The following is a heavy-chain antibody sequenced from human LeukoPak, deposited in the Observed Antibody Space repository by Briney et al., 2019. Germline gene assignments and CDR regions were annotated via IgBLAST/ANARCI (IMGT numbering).Heavy chain of an antibody. Sequence: ASVKVSCKASGYTFTGYYMHWVRQAPGQGVEWMGWINPNSGGTKYAQKFQGRVTMTRDTSISTAYMELSRLRSDDTAVYYCARVVPYCSSTSCSRGGYYYYYYMDVWGKGTTVTVSS. V-gene: IGHV1-2*02. CDR3: ARVVPYCSSTSCSRGGYYYYYYMDV. CDR1: GYTFTGYY. J-gene: IGHJ6*03. CDR2: INPNSGGT. D-gene: IGHD2-2*01.